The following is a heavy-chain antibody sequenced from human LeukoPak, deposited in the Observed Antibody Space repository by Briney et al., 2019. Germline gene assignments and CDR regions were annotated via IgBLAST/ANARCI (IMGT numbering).Heavy chain of an antibody. CDR3: ARDMGTSGWYHHDAFDI. J-gene: IGHJ3*02. CDR2: IYHGGST. Sequence: SETLSLTCTVSGGSISSSTDYWGWIRQPPGKGLEWIGNIYHGGSTFYNPSLKSRVTISLDTSKNQFSLKLSSVTAADTAVYYCARDMGTSGWYHHDAFDIWGQGTMVTVSS. CDR1: GGSISSSTDY. V-gene: IGHV4-39*07. D-gene: IGHD6-19*01.